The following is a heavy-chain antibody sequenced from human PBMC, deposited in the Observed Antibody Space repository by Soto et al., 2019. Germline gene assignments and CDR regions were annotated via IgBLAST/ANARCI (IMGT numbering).Heavy chain of an antibody. CDR3: ARDKGSGSCPPDY. D-gene: IGHD2-15*01. J-gene: IGHJ4*02. Sequence: ASVKVSCKASGGTFSSYAISWVRQAPGQGLEWMGGIIPIFGTANYAQKFQGRVTITADESTSTAYMELSSLRSEDTAVYYCARDKGSGSCPPDYWGQGTLVTVSS. CDR1: GGTFSSYA. V-gene: IGHV1-69*13. CDR2: IIPIFGTA.